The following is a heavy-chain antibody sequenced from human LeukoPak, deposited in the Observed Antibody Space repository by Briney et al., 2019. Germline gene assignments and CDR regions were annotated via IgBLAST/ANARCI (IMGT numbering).Heavy chain of an antibody. D-gene: IGHD5-18*01. V-gene: IGHV3-9*03. CDR2: ISWNSGTI. Sequence: GRSLRLSCAASGFAFDDFAMHWVRQAPGKGLEWVSAISWNSGTIAYTDSVKGRFTISRDNANKFLYPEMNSLSPEDMAVYYCAKASYGDDFDYWGQGTLVTVSS. CDR3: AKASYGDDFDY. CDR1: GFAFDDFA. J-gene: IGHJ4*02.